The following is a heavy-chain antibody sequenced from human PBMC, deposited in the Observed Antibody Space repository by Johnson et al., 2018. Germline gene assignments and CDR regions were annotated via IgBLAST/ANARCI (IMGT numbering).Heavy chain of an antibody. D-gene: IGHD6-13*01. CDR3: ARDSCAYSSSCQKVAFDI. J-gene: IGHJ3*02. V-gene: IGHV3-30-3*01. CDR1: GFTFSSYA. CDR2: ISYDGSNK. Sequence: QVQLVQSGGGVVQXGRSRRLXCAASGFTFSSYAMHWVRQAPGKGLEWVAVISYDGSNKYYADSVKGRFTISRDNSKNTLYLQMNSLRAEETAVYYCARDSCAYSSSCQKVAFDIWGQGTMVTVSS.